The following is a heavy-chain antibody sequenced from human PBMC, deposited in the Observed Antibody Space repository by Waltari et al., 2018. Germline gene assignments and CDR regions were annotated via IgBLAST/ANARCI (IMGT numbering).Heavy chain of an antibody. Sequence: EVQLVESGGGLVQPGRSLKLSCAASGFTFYDHAMHLVRQAPGKGLEWVSGISWDSVNTGYADSVKGRFTISRDNAKNLLYLQMNNLRVEDTAFYYCGKDITPGGMDVWGRGTAVTVSS. D-gene: IGHD2-15*01. CDR2: ISWDSVNT. V-gene: IGHV3-9*01. CDR3: GKDITPGGMDV. J-gene: IGHJ6*02. CDR1: GFTFYDHA.